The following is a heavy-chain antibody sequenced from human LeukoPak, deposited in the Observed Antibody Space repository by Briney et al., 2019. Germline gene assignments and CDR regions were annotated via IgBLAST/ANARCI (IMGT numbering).Heavy chain of an antibody. V-gene: IGHV4-59*01. Sequence: TSETLSLTCTVSGGSISSYYWSWIRQPPGKGLEWIGYIYYSGSTNYNPSLKSRVTISVDTSKNQFSLKLSSVTAADTAVYYCARDRGLGYGEMDYFDYWGQGPLVTVSS. D-gene: IGHD4-17*01. J-gene: IGHJ4*02. CDR2: IYYSGST. CDR1: GGSISSYY. CDR3: ARDRGLGYGEMDYFDY.